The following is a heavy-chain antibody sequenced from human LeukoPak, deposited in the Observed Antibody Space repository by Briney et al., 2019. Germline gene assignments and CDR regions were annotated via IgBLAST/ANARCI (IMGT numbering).Heavy chain of an antibody. CDR1: GFTFSSYS. CDR3: ARGGGYDWKSFVN. V-gene: IGHV3-21*04. CDR2: ISSSSSYI. J-gene: IGHJ4*02. D-gene: IGHD5-12*01. Sequence: GGSLRLSCAASGFTFSSYSMNWVRQAPGKGLEWVSSISSSSSYIYYADSVKGRFTISRDNAKNSLYLQMNSLKSEDTALYYCARGGGYDWKSFVNWGQGTLVTVSS.